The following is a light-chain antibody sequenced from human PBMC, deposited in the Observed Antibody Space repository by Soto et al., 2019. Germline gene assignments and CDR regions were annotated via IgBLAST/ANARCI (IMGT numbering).Light chain of an antibody. Sequence: DIQMTQSPSSLSASVGDRVTITCQASQDISNYLNWYQQKPGKAPKLPIYDASNLETGVPSRFSGSGSGTDFTFTISSLQPEDIATYYCQQYDNLPRTFGGGTKVEIK. J-gene: IGKJ4*01. CDR3: QQYDNLPRT. V-gene: IGKV1-33*01. CDR1: QDISNY. CDR2: DAS.